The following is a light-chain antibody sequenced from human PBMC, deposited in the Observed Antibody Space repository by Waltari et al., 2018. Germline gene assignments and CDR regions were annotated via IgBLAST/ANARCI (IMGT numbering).Light chain of an antibody. CDR2: EGS. CDR3: CSYAGSSTFVV. Sequence: QSALTQPASVSGSPGQSITISCTGTRSDVGSYNLFSWYQPHPGKAPKLMIYEGSKRPSGVSNRFSGSKSGNTASLTIAGLQAEDEADYYCCSYAGSSTFVVFGGGTKLTVL. V-gene: IGLV2-23*03. CDR1: RSDVGSYNL. J-gene: IGLJ2*01.